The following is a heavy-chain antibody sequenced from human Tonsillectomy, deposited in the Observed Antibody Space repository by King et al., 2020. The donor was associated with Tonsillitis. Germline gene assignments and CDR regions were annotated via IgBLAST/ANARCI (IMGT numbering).Heavy chain of an antibody. V-gene: IGHV5-51*01. CDR2: IYPGDSDT. Sequence: VQLVESGAEVKKPGESLKISCKGSGYSFTSYWIGWVRQMPGKGLEWMGIIYPGDSDTRYSPSFQGQVTISADKSISTAYLQWSSLKASETAMYYCARLTMVRGVSINFDYWGQGTLVTVSS. D-gene: IGHD3-10*01. CDR1: GYSFTSYW. CDR3: ARLTMVRGVSINFDY. J-gene: IGHJ4*02.